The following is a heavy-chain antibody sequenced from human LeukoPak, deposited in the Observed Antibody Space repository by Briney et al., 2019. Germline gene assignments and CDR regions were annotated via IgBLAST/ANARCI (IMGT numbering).Heavy chain of an antibody. CDR3: ARGSAVADGEYYFDY. CDR1: GGTFSSYA. CDR2: IIPIFGTA. J-gene: IGHJ4*02. D-gene: IGHD6-19*01. Sequence: EASVTVSCKASGGTFSSYAISWVRQAPRQGLEWMGGIIPIFGTANYAQKFQGRVTITADESTSTAYMELSSLRSEDTAVYYCARGSAVADGEYYFDYWGQGTLVTVSS. V-gene: IGHV1-69*13.